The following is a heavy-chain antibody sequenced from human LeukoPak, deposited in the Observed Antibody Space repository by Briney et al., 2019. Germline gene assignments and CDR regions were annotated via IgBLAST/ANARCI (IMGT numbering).Heavy chain of an antibody. CDR2: IYYSGST. CDR1: GGSISSGDYY. CDR3: ASYYGYSYGSFDY. V-gene: IGHV4-30-4*08. D-gene: IGHD5-18*01. Sequence: TLSLSCTVSGGSISSGDYYWRWHGQPPGKGLEWLGYIYYSGSTYYNPSLKSRVTISVDTSMNQFSLKLSSVTAADTAVYYCASYYGYSYGSFDYWGQGTLVTVSS. J-gene: IGHJ4*02.